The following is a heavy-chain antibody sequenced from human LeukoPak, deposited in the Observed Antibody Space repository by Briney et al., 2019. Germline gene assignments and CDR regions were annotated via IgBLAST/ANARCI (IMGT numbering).Heavy chain of an antibody. CDR1: GFTFSSYA. J-gene: IGHJ4*02. D-gene: IGHD3-10*01. Sequence: GGSLRLSCAASGFTFSSYAMSWVRQAPGKGLEWVSAISGSGGSTYYADSVKGRFTISRDNSKNTLYLQMNSLRAEDTAVYYCAKDQGVTMVRGVIDFFDYWGQGTLVTVSS. V-gene: IGHV3-23*01. CDR2: ISGSGGST. CDR3: AKDQGVTMVRGVIDFFDY.